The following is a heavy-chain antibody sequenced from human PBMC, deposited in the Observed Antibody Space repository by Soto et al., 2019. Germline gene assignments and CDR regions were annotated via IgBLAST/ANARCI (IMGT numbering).Heavy chain of an antibody. V-gene: IGHV4-31*03. CDR2: IYYTGNT. CDR3: ASGHDAYKVRY. Sequence: QVQLQESGPGLVKPSQTLSLTCTVSGGSISSGGTGSYWTWIRQLPGKGLEWIGYIYYTGNTYYNPSHKSRPTIPIDTSENPFSLKLTSVTAADKAVYFCASGHDAYKVRYWGQGTLVTVSS. J-gene: IGHJ4*02. CDR1: GGSISSGGTGSY. D-gene: IGHD1-1*01.